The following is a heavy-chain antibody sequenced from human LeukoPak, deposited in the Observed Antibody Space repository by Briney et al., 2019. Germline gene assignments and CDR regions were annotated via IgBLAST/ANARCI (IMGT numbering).Heavy chain of an antibody. CDR3: ARFAQQLVFFGY. Sequence: SETLSLTCAVYGGSFSGYYWSWIRQPPGKGLEWIGEINHSGSTNYNPSLKSRVTISVDTSKNQFSLKLSSVTAADTAVYYCARFAQQLVFFGYWGQGTLVTVSS. CDR2: INHSGST. D-gene: IGHD6-6*01. V-gene: IGHV4-34*01. CDR1: GGSFSGYY. J-gene: IGHJ4*02.